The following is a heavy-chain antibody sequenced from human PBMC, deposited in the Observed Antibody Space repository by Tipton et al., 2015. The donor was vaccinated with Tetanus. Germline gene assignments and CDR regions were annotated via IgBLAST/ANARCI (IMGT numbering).Heavy chain of an antibody. CDR1: GVSVRSYY. CDR3: ARGVPYSTTMGSDWFDP. V-gene: IGHV4-34*01. D-gene: IGHD2-2*01. Sequence: TLSLTCTVSGVSVRSYYWSWIRQSPDKGLEWLGDVIYYGTSYYNPSLNSRVKISLDTSMNQVSPTLTSVTAADTALYYCARGVPYSTTMGSDWFDPWGQGPLVTVSS. CDR2: VIYYGTS. J-gene: IGHJ5*02.